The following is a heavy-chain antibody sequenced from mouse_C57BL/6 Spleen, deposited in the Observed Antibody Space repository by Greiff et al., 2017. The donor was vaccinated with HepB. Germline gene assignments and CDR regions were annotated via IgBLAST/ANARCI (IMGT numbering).Heavy chain of an antibody. J-gene: IGHJ2*01. D-gene: IGHD1-1*01. CDR2: IFPGSGST. CDR1: GYTFTSYW. V-gene: IGHV1-56*01. Sequence: QVQLQQSGPELVRPGASVKISCKAPGYTFTSYWMQWVSQRPGQGLEWIGEIFPGSGSTYYNEKFKGKATLTVDTSSSTAYMQLSSLTSEDSAVYFCAKYVGSIPHYFDYWGQGTTLTVSS. CDR3: AKYVGSIPHYFDY.